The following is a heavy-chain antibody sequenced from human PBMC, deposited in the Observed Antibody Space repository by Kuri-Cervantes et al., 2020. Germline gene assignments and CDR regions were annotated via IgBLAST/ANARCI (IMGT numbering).Heavy chain of an antibody. CDR3: AKDLVDDILTGICHY. Sequence: ASVKVSCKASGYTFTGYYMHWVRQAPGQGLEWMGWINPNSGGTNYAQKFQGWVTMTRDTSISTAYMELSRLRSDDTAVYYCAKDLVDDILTGICHYWGQGTLVTVSS. CDR2: INPNSGGT. CDR1: GYTFTGYY. V-gene: IGHV1-2*04. D-gene: IGHD3-9*01. J-gene: IGHJ4*02.